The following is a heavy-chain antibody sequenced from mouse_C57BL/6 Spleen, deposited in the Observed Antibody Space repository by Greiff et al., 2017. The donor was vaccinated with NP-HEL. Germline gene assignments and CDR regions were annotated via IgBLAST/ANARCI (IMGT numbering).Heavy chain of an antibody. CDR1: GYTFTSYW. CDR2: IYPGNSDT. Sequence: EVQLQQSGTVLARPGASVKMSCKTSGYTFTSYWMHWVKQRPGQGLEWIGAIYPGNSDTSYNQKFKGKAKLTAVTSASTAYMELSSLTNEDSAVYYCTRSVDYYGSTSMDYWGQGTSVTVSS. J-gene: IGHJ4*01. CDR3: TRSVDYYGSTSMDY. V-gene: IGHV1-5*01. D-gene: IGHD1-1*01.